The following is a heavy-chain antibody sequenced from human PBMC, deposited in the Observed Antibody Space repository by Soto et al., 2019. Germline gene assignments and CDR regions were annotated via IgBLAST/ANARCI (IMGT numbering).Heavy chain of an antibody. CDR2: IDWDDDQ. CDR3: AHAGDYDLLSFDH. Sequence: GPTLVNPPQTPTRTSPFSGFSLPTTGMGWGGVRHPPGKALEWLARIDWDDDQRYSPSLKDRLTISKDTSRSRVVLTISNMNPEDTGTYFCAHAGDYDLLSFDHWGPGTLVTVSS. J-gene: IGHJ4*02. D-gene: IGHD4-17*01. V-gene: IGHV2-5*02. CDR1: GFSLPTTGMG.